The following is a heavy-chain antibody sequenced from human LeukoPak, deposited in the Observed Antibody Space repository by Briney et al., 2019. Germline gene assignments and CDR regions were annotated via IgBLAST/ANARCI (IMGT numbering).Heavy chain of an antibody. V-gene: IGHV4-30-4*01. CDR2: IYYSGST. Sequence: PSETLSLTCTVSGGSISSGDYYWTWIRQPPGKGLEWIGYIYYSGSTSYNPSLKSRPTISVDTSRNHFSLRLTSVTAADTAVYYCARWYYYGSGRRQFDYWGQGTLVTVSS. CDR1: GGSISSGDYY. CDR3: ARWYYYGSGRRQFDY. D-gene: IGHD3-10*01. J-gene: IGHJ4*02.